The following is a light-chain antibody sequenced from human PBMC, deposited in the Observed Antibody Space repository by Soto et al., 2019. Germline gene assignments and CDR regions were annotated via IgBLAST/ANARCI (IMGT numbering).Light chain of an antibody. CDR3: QQYNNWPLT. CDR2: GAS. Sequence: EIVLTQSPATLSLSPGERATLSCRASQSVSRYLAWYQQKPGQAPRLLIYGASTRATGIPARFSASGSGTDFTLTISSLQSEDFEVYYCQQYNNWPLTFGGGTKVDIK. V-gene: IGKV3-15*01. CDR1: QSVSRY. J-gene: IGKJ4*01.